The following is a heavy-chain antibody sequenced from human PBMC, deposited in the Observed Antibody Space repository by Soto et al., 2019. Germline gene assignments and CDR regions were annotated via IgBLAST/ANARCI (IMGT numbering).Heavy chain of an antibody. Sequence: RGSLLLSCASSVFTFSIYWMHWVGQAPGKGLVWVSLINSDGSSTIYADSVKGRFTISRDNSKNTLYLQMNSLRAEDTAVYYCARVGIAAPYDYWGQGTMVTVSS. CDR3: ARVGIAAPYDY. D-gene: IGHD6-13*01. J-gene: IGHJ4*02. CDR1: VFTFSIYW. V-gene: IGHV3-74*01. CDR2: INSDGSST.